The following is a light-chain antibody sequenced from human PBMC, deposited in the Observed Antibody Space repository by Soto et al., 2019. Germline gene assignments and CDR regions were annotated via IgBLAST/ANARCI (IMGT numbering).Light chain of an antibody. Sequence: DIQMTQSPSTLSASVGDRVTITCRASQSISTWLAWYQQKPGKAPKLLIYDVSTLESGVPSRFSGSGSETEFTLTISSLQPDDFATYYCQQYSSYSGFGQGTKVDIK. CDR3: QQYSSYSG. CDR2: DVS. V-gene: IGKV1-5*01. J-gene: IGKJ1*01. CDR1: QSISTW.